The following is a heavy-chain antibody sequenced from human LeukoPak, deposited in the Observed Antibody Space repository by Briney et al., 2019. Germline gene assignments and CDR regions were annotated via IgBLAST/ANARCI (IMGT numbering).Heavy chain of an antibody. CDR1: GGSISSSSYY. D-gene: IGHD5-24*01. CDR2: IYYSGST. J-gene: IGHJ4*02. Sequence: SETLSLTCTVSGGSISSSSYYWGWIRQPPGKGLEWIGSIYYSGSTYYNPSLKSRVTMSVDTSKNQFSLKLSSVTAADTAVYYCARRPMGRRDGYNRRFDYWGQGTLVTVSS. CDR3: ARRPMGRRDGYNRRFDY. V-gene: IGHV4-39*01.